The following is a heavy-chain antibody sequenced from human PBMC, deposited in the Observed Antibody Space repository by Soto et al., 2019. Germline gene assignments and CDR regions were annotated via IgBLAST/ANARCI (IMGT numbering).Heavy chain of an antibody. Sequence: SETLSLTCTVSGGSISSYYWSWIRQPPGKGLEWIGYIYYSWSTNYNPSLKSRVTISVDTSKNQFSLKLSSVTAADTAVYYCARFRSSEKHMDVWGQGTTATVSS. V-gene: IGHV4-59*01. D-gene: IGHD3-10*01. CDR2: IYYSWST. CDR1: GGSISSYY. J-gene: IGHJ6*02. CDR3: ARFRSSEKHMDV.